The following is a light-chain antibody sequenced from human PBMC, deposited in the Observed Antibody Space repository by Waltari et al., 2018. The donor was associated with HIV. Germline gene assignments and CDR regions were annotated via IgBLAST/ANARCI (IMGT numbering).Light chain of an antibody. V-gene: IGKV3-15*01. Sequence: EIVMTQSPATLSVSPGERATLPCRASQSASSSLAWYQQKPGQAPRLLIYGASTRATGIPTRFSGSGSGTEFTLTISSPQSEDFAVYYCQQYYAWPLTFGGGTKVEVK. CDR1: QSASSS. J-gene: IGKJ4*01. CDR2: GAS. CDR3: QQYYAWPLT.